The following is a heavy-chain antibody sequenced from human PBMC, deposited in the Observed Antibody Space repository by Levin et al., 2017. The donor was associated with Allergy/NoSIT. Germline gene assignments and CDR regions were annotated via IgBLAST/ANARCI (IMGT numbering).Heavy chain of an antibody. CDR2: IYSGGRT. CDR3: ASGLRHLDPDVFDI. Sequence: PGGSLRLSCAASGFTVTSYYMSWVRQAPGKGLEWVSVIYSGGRTYYVDSVKGRFTISRDYSKNTLYLQMNSLRAEDTAVYYCASGLRHLDPDVFDIWGQGTMVTVSS. V-gene: IGHV3-66*01. D-gene: IGHD3-9*01. J-gene: IGHJ3*02. CDR1: GFTVTSYY.